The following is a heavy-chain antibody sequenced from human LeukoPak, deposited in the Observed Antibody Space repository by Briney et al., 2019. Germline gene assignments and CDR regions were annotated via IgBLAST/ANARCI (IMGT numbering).Heavy chain of an antibody. CDR1: GGSISNYS. J-gene: IGHJ4*02. CDR2: IYTSGGT. CDR3: ARESESSTH. Sequence: SETLSLTCTVSGGSISNYSWSWIRQPAGQALEWIGRIYTSGGTNYNPSLKSRVTMSVDTSRNQVALRLSSVTAADTAVYFCARESESSTHWGQGTLVTVSS. V-gene: IGHV4-4*07. D-gene: IGHD3-3*01.